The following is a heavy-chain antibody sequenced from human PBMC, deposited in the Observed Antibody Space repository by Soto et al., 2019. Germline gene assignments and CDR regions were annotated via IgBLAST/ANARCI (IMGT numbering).Heavy chain of an antibody. D-gene: IGHD1-26*01. V-gene: IGHV3-48*02. Sequence: EAHLVESGGGLVQPGRSRRLSCAASGFTFSSYAFNWVRQAPGKGLEWISYISVGSGSIFYADSVKGRFTISRDDAQNSLYLQMNTRRDEDTAIYFCVRDDKWAFDIWGQGTTVIVSS. CDR1: GFTFSSYA. J-gene: IGHJ3*02. CDR3: VRDDKWAFDI. CDR2: ISVGSGSI.